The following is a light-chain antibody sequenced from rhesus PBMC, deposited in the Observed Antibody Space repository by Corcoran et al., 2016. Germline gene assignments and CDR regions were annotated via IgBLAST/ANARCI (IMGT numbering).Light chain of an antibody. CDR2: EVS. CDR3: SSYAGSNTVL. V-gene: IGLV2-32*02. J-gene: IGLJ3*01. CDR1: SSDIGVYNY. Sequence: QAALTQPRSVSGSPGQSVTISCTGTSSDIGVYNYVSWYQHHPGTAPKLMIYEVSKRPSGVSDRFSGSKSGNTASLTISVLQAEDEADYYCSSYAGSNTVLFGGGTRLTVL.